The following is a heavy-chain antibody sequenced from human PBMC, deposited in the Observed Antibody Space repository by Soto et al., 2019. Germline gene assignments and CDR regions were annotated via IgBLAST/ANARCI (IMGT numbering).Heavy chain of an antibody. Sequence: LRLSCAASGFIFNNYAVNWVRQAPGKGLEWVSSLDSSGSLIYYADYVKGRFTMSRDNSRNTLYLHMNSLRVEDTAIYYCAKDWLSGSAPYWGQGIVVTVSS. V-gene: IGHV3-23*05. D-gene: IGHD2-15*01. J-gene: IGHJ4*02. CDR1: GFIFNNYA. CDR2: LDSSGSLI. CDR3: AKDWLSGSAPY.